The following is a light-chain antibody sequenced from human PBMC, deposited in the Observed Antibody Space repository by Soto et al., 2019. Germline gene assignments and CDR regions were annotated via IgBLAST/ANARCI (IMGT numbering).Light chain of an antibody. CDR1: SSDVGGYNY. V-gene: IGLV2-8*01. J-gene: IGLJ2*01. Sequence: QSALTQPPSAYGSPGQSVTISCTGTSSDVGGYNYVSWYQQHPGKAPKLMIYEVTKRPSGVPDRFSGYKSGNTASLTVSGLQAEDEADYHCSSYAGNNNVIFGGGTKLTVL. CDR2: EVT. CDR3: SSYAGNNNVI.